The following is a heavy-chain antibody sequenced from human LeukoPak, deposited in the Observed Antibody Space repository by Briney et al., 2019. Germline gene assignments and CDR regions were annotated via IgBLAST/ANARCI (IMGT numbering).Heavy chain of an antibody. CDR2: IYYSGST. D-gene: IGHD4-11*01. Sequence: SETLSLTCTVSGGSISSYHWSWIRQPPGKGLEWIGYIYYSGSTNYNPSLKSRVTISVDTSKNQFSLKLSSVTAADTAVYYCARESRLGFDYWGQGTLVTVSS. J-gene: IGHJ4*02. V-gene: IGHV4-59*01. CDR3: ARESRLGFDY. CDR1: GGSISSYH.